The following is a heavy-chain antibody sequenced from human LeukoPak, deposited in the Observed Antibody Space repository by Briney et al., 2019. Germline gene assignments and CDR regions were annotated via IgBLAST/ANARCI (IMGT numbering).Heavy chain of an antibody. D-gene: IGHD6-19*01. V-gene: IGHV4-34*01. J-gene: IGHJ5*02. CDR2: INHSGTS. CDR1: GGSFSTYY. Sequence: SETLSLTCAVYGGSFSTYYWNWIRQPPGKGLEWIGEINHSGTSNYNPSLKSRVTISVDTSKNQFSLKLSSVTAADAAVYYCARSYGSSTYNRFDPWGQGTLVTVSS. CDR3: ARSYGSSTYNRFDP.